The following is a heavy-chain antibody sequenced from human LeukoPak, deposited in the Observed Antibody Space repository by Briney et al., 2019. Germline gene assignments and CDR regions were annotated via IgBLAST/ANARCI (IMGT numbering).Heavy chain of an antibody. J-gene: IGHJ6*02. V-gene: IGHV3-21*01. CDR2: ISSSSTYI. D-gene: IGHD6-19*01. Sequence: GGSLRLSCAASGFTFSRYSINWVRQAPGKGLEWVSSISSSSTYIYYADSVKGRFTISRDNSKNSVSLQMNGLRAEDTAVYYCARGAKSRAAVAVDYYYYGMDVWGQGTTVTVSS. CDR3: ARGAKSRAAVAVDYYYYGMDV. CDR1: GFTFSRYS.